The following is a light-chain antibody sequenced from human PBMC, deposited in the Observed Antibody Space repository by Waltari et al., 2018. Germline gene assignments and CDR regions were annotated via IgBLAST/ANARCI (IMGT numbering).Light chain of an antibody. J-gene: IGLJ2*01. Sequence: QSALTQPPSASGSPGQSVTISCTGTSNDVGAYHYASWYQRHPGKAPKVTIYEVSKRPSGVPDRFSGSKSGNTASLTVSGLQAEDEADYYCTSYTGNDNSKVFGGGTKLTVL. V-gene: IGLV2-8*01. CDR1: SNDVGAYHY. CDR2: EVS. CDR3: TSYTGNDNSKV.